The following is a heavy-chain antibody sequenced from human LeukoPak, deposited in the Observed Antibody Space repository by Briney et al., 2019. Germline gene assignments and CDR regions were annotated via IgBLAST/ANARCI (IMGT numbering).Heavy chain of an antibody. Sequence: GGSLRLSCAASGFTFDDYAMDWVRHAPGKGLEWVSLISGDGGSTYYADSVKGRFTISRDNSKSSLYLQMNSLRTEDTALYYCAKDMVWSGSYYDLYYYYGMDVWGQGTTVTVSS. CDR3: AKDMVWSGSYYDLYYYYGMDV. V-gene: IGHV3-43*02. D-gene: IGHD1-26*01. J-gene: IGHJ6*02. CDR2: ISGDGGST. CDR1: GFTFDDYA.